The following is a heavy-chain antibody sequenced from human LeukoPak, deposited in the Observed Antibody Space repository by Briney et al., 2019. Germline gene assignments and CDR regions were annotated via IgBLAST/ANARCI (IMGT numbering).Heavy chain of an antibody. CDR3: TTECLH. Sequence: PGGSLRLSCAASGFTFRNAWMSWVRQAPGRGLEWVGRIRSKTDGGTTDFATPVKGRFTISRDDSKSTLYLHMDSLTTEDTAVYYCTTECLHWGQGTLVTVSS. CDR2: IRSKTDGGTT. D-gene: IGHD5/OR15-5a*01. CDR1: GFTFRNAW. V-gene: IGHV3-15*01. J-gene: IGHJ4*02.